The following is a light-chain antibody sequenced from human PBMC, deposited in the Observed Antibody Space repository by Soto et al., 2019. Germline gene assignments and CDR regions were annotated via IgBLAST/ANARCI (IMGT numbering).Light chain of an antibody. CDR2: EVS. CDR1: SSDVGGYNN. V-gene: IGLV2-14*01. Sequence: QSVLTDPASTFGSPGQSITRSCTGTSSDVGGYNNVSWYQPHPGKAPKLMIYEVSNRPSGVSNRFSASKSGNTDFLTISGLQAEDEADYYCSSYTSSSTPGFGTGTKVTVL. CDR3: SSYTSSSTPG. J-gene: IGLJ1*01.